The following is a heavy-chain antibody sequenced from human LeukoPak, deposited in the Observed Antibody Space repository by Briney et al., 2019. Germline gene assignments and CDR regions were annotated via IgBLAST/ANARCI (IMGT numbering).Heavy chain of an antibody. CDR1: GGSISSYY. D-gene: IGHD6-19*01. CDR3: ARAGIAVAGLTRPYYMDV. Sequence: SETLSLTCTVSGGSISSYYWSWIRQPAGKGLEWIGRIYTSGSTNYNPSLKSRVTMSVDTSKNQFSLKLNSVTPEDTAVYYCARAGIAVAGLTRPYYMDVWGKGTTVTISS. V-gene: IGHV4-4*07. J-gene: IGHJ6*03. CDR2: IYTSGST.